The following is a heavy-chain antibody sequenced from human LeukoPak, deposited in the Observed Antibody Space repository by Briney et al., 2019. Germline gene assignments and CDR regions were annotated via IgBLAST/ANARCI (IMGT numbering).Heavy chain of an antibody. CDR2: IKSKTDGGTA. D-gene: IGHD3-3*01. J-gene: IGHJ4*02. CDR1: GFSFSSMY. V-gene: IGHV3-15*01. Sequence: PGGSLRLSCAASGFSFSSMYMSWVRQTPGKGLEWVGRIKSKTDGGTAEHAAPVKGRFIISRDDSKNMLYLQMNSLNSDDTGVYYCATALRGVGFWGQGTLVTVPS. CDR3: ATALRGVGF.